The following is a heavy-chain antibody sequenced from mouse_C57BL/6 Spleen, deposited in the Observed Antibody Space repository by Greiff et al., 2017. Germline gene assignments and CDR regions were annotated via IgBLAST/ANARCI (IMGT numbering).Heavy chain of an antibody. V-gene: IGHV6-3*01. CDR2: IRLKSDNYAT. CDR3: PWSYAMDY. CDR1: GFTFSNYW. Sequence: EVKLVESGGGLVQPGGSMKLSCVASGFTFSNYWMNWVRQSPEKGLEWVAQIRLKSDNYATHYAESVKGRFTISRDDSKSSVYLQMNNLRAEDTGIYYCPWSYAMDYWGQGTSVTVSS. J-gene: IGHJ4*01.